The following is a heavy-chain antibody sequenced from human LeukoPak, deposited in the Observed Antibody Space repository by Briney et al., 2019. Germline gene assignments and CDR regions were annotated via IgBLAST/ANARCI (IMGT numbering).Heavy chain of an antibody. D-gene: IGHD5-18*01. CDR1: GGSISSGDYY. CDR2: IYYSGST. Sequence: SQTLSLTCTVSGGSISSGDYYWSWIRQPPGKGLEWIGYIYYSGSTYYNPSLKSRVTISVDTSKNQFSLKLSSVTVADTAVYYCARGLYIQLWLPDYWGQGTLVTVSS. V-gene: IGHV4-30-4*01. J-gene: IGHJ4*02. CDR3: ARGLYIQLWLPDY.